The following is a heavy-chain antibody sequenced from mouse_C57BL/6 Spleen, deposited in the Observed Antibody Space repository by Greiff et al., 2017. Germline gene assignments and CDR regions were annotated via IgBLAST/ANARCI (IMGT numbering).Heavy chain of an antibody. V-gene: IGHV1-69*01. J-gene: IGHJ3*01. Sequence: QVQLQQPGAELVMPGASVKLSCKASGYTFTSYWMHWVKQRPGQGLEWIGEIDPSDSYTNYNQKFKGKSTLTVDKSSSTAYMQLSSLTSEDSAVYYCARGYYYGSGAYWGQGTLVTVSA. D-gene: IGHD1-1*01. CDR1: GYTFTSYW. CDR2: IDPSDSYT. CDR3: ARGYYYGSGAY.